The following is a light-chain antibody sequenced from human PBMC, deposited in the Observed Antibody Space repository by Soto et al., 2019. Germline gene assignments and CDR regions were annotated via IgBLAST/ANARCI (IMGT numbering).Light chain of an antibody. V-gene: IGKV3-20*01. J-gene: IGKJ1*01. CDR3: QQYGSSPWT. Sequence: ELVLTQSPGTLSLSPGERANLSCRASQTVSSSYLAWYQQKPGQAPRLLIYGGSIRATGIPDRFSGSGSGTDFTLTLSRLEPEDFAVYYCQQYGSSPWTFGQGTMVEVK. CDR2: GGS. CDR1: QTVSSSY.